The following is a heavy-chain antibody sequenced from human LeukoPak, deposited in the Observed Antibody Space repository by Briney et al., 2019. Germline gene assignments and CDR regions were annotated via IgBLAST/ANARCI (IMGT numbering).Heavy chain of an antibody. CDR3: ASLWFGEFIDY. CDR2: IYSGGST. J-gene: IGHJ4*02. D-gene: IGHD3-10*01. CDR1: GFTVCSNY. V-gene: IGHV3-66*02. Sequence: GGSLRLSCAASGFTVCSNYMSWVRQAPGKGLEWVSVIYSGGSTYYADSVKGRFTISRDNSKNTLYLQMNSLRAEDTAVYYCASLWFGEFIDYWGQGTLVTVSS.